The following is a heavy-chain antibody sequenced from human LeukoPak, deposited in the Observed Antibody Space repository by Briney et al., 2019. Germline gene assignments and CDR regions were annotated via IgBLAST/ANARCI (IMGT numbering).Heavy chain of an antibody. D-gene: IGHD2-2*01. CDR3: AREGYCSSTSCSLDY. Sequence: GGSLRLSCAASGFTFSSYEMNWVRQAPGKGLEWVSYISSSGSTIYYADSVKGRFTISRDNAKNSLYLQMYSLRAEDTAVYYCAREGYCSSTSCSLDYWGQGTLVTVSS. CDR1: GFTFSSYE. J-gene: IGHJ4*02. CDR2: ISSSGSTI. V-gene: IGHV3-48*03.